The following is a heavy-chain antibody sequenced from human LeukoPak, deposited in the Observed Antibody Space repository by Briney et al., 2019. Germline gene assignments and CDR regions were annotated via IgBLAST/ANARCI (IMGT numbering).Heavy chain of an antibody. CDR2: IKQDGSEK. J-gene: IGHJ4*02. D-gene: IGHD1-26*01. CDR3: ARVSSGSYQPGDFDY. CDR1: GFTFSSYW. Sequence: GGSLRLSCAASGFTFSSYWMSWVRQAPGKGLEWVANIKQDGSEKYYVDSVKGRFTISRDNAKNSLYLQMNSLRAEDTAVYYCARVSSGSYQPGDFDYWGQGTLVTVSS. V-gene: IGHV3-7*01.